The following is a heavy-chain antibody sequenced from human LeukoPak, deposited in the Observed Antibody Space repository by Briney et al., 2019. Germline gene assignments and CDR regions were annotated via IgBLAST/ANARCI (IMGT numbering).Heavy chain of an antibody. Sequence: GGSLRLSCAASGFTFIDYDMHWVRQVIGKGLEWVSAIGIRGDTHYSGSVKGRFATSRENAESSLYLQMNSLRAEDTAVYYCARGGIQVSGIDEFDYWGQGTLVTVSS. J-gene: IGHJ4*02. V-gene: IGHV3-13*01. CDR1: GFTFIDYD. CDR3: ARGGIQVSGIDEFDY. D-gene: IGHD6-19*01. CDR2: IGIRGDT.